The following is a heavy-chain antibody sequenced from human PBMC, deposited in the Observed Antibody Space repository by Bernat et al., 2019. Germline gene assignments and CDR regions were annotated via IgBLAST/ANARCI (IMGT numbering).Heavy chain of an antibody. Sequence: EVQLMESGGGLVKPGGSLRLSCAASGFSFSTYPKGWVRQAPGKGLEWVSSISSSGAYIYYAESMKGRFTISRDNAKNSLYLQMNSLRAEDTALFYCARGSGNYGSYYFDYWGQGSLVTVSS. CDR3: ARGSGNYGSYYFDY. CDR1: GFSFSTYP. J-gene: IGHJ4*02. D-gene: IGHD3-10*01. V-gene: IGHV3-21*01. CDR2: ISSSGAYI.